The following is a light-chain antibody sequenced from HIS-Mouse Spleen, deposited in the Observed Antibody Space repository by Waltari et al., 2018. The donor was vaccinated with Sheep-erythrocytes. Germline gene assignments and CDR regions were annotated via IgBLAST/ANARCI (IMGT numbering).Light chain of an antibody. CDR2: GSS. CDR3: QQYGSSPPLT. CDR1: QCVSSSY. J-gene: IGKJ4*01. Sequence: EIVLTQSPGTLSLSPGERATLSCRASQCVSSSYLAWDQQKPGQAPRPLLYGSSSRATGIPDRFSGSGSGTDFTLTISRLEPEDFAVDYCQQYGSSPPLTFGGGTKVEIK. V-gene: IGKV3-20*01.